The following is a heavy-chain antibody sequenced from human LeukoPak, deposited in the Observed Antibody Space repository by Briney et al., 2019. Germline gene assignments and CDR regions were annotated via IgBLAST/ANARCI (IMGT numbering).Heavy chain of an antibody. V-gene: IGHV4-34*01. CDR3: ARGRSWYDYVWGSYRPFDY. Sequence: SETLSITCAVYGGSFSGYYWSWIRQPPGKGLEWIGEINHSGSTNYNPSLKSRVTISVDTSKNQFSLKLSSVTAADTAVYYCARGRSWYDYVWGSYRPFDYWGQGTLVTVSS. D-gene: IGHD3-16*02. CDR1: GGSFSGYY. J-gene: IGHJ4*02. CDR2: INHSGST.